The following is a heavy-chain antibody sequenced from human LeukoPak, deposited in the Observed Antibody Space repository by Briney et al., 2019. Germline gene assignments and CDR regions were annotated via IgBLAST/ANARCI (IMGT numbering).Heavy chain of an antibody. CDR2: ISGVASDI. Sequence: GGSLRLSCAASGFTFSDYYMTWIRQAPGKGLEWVSYISGVASDIYYGDSVKGRFTISRDNAKNSVYLQMNSLRAEDTAVYYCTRGGALGMDVWGQGTTVTVSS. D-gene: IGHD1-26*01. V-gene: IGHV3-11*01. CDR1: GFTFSDYY. CDR3: TRGGALGMDV. J-gene: IGHJ6*02.